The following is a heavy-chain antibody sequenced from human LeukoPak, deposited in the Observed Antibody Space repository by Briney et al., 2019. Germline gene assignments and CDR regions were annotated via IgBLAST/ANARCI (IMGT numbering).Heavy chain of an antibody. D-gene: IGHD3-22*01. CDR2: ISGSGSST. J-gene: IGHJ4*02. V-gene: IGHV3-23*01. CDR3: AKSGSLGVLDSIGYSAY. Sequence: GASLRLSCIASGFTFSTYAMNWVRQAPGKGLEWVSGISGSGSSTYYAGSVKGRFTISRDNPKNALYLQMNSLRAEDTAVYYCAKSGSLGVLDSIGYSAYWGQGTRVTVSS. CDR1: GFTFSTYA.